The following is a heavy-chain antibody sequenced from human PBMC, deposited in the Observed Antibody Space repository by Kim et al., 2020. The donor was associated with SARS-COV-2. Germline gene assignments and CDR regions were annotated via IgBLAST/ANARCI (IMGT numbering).Heavy chain of an antibody. D-gene: IGHD3-22*01. Sequence: ASVKVSCKASGYTFTRYYMHWVRQAPGQGLEWMGIINPSGGSTSYAQKFQGRVTMTRDTSTSTVYMELSSLRSEDTAVYYCARNAVERITMIVVPPGYYYGMDVWGQGTTVTVSS. V-gene: IGHV1-46*01. CDR2: INPSGGST. J-gene: IGHJ6*02. CDR1: GYTFTRYY. CDR3: ARNAVERITMIVVPPGYYYGMDV.